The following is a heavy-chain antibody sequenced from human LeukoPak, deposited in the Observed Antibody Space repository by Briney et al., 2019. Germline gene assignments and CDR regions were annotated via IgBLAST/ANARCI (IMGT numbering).Heavy chain of an antibody. Sequence: GGSLRLSCAASGFTFSTYWMHWVRQAPGKGLVWDSRIKSDGSTNYADSVKGRFTISRDNAKNTVSLQMNSLRAEDTGVYYCARAPSEIGGYYPEYFRHWGQGTLVTVSS. J-gene: IGHJ1*01. D-gene: IGHD3-22*01. CDR2: IKSDGST. CDR1: GFTFSTYW. V-gene: IGHV3-74*01. CDR3: ARAPSEIGGYYPEYFRH.